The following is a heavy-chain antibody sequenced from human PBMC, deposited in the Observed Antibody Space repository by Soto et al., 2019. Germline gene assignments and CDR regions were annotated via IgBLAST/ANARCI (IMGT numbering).Heavy chain of an antibody. CDR1: GFTFSSYG. CDR3: ARGGITGISYYYYYMDV. CDR2: IWYDGSNK. V-gene: IGHV3-33*01. Sequence: VQLVESGGGVVQPGRSLRLSCAASGFTFSSYGMHWVRQAPGKGLEWVAVIWYDGSNKYYADSVKGRFTISRDNSKNTLYLQMNSLRAEDTAVYYCARGGITGISYYYYYMDVWGKGTTVTVSS. D-gene: IGHD1-20*01. J-gene: IGHJ6*03.